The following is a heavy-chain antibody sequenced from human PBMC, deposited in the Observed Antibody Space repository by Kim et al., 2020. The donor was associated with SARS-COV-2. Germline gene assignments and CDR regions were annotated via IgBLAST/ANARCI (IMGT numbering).Heavy chain of an antibody. CDR2: GTT. Sequence: GTTYYTPFLKSRVTISEDTSKNQFSLKLTSVTAADTAVYYCARLLTNYPRDWGQGTLVTVSS. CDR3: ARLLTNYPRD. D-gene: IGHD1-7*01. V-gene: IGHV4-30-2*04. J-gene: IGHJ4*02.